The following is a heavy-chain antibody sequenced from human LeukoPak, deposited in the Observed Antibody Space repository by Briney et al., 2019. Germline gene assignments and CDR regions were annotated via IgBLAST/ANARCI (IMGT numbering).Heavy chain of an antibody. CDR2: IYYSGST. CDR1: GGSISTYF. Sequence: SETLSLTCTVSGGSISTYFWSWIRQPPGKGLEWIGYIYYSGSTNYNPSLKSRVTISLDTSKNQFSLKLSSVTAADTAVYYCARGNYDSSGYLSRLLFRNQKKKDAFDIWGQGTMVTVSS. J-gene: IGHJ3*02. CDR3: ARGNYDSSGYLSRLLFRNQKKKDAFDI. D-gene: IGHD3-22*01. V-gene: IGHV4-59*12.